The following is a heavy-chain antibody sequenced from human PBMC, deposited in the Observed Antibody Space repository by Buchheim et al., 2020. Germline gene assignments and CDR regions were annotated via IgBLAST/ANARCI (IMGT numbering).Heavy chain of an antibody. J-gene: IGHJ4*02. CDR2: NYYSGSH. CDR1: GGSISSGGYY. CDR3: AAGLGFEYSSSSSGYALGY. V-gene: IGHV4-31*03. Sequence: QVQLQESGPGLVKTSQTLSLTCTVSGGSISSGGYYWSWIRQHPGKGLEWIGYNYYSGSHYYNPSLKSRVTISVDTSKNQFSLKLSSVTAADTAVYYCAAGLGFEYSSSSSGYALGYWGQGTL. D-gene: IGHD6-6*01.